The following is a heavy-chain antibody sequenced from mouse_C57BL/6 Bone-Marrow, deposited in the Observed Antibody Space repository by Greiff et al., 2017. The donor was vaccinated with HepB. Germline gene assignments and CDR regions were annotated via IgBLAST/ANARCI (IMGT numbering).Heavy chain of an antibody. V-gene: IGHV1-5*01. CDR1: GYTFTSYW. Sequence: EVQLQQSGTVLARPGASVKMSCKTSGYTFTSYWMHWVKQRPGQGLEWIGAIYPGNSDTSYNQKIKGKAKLTAVTSASTAYMELSSLTNEDSAVYYCTKEAGSWYFDVWGTGTTVTVSS. CDR3: TKEAGSWYFDV. CDR2: IYPGNSDT. J-gene: IGHJ1*03. D-gene: IGHD3-2*02.